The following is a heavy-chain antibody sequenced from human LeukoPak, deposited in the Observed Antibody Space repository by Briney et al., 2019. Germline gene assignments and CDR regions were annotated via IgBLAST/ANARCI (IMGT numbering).Heavy chain of an antibody. CDR1: GFTFSSYS. CDR2: ISSSSSTI. Sequence: GGSLRLSCAASGFTFSSYSMNWVRQAPGKGLEWVSYISSSSSTIYYADSVKGRFTISRDNAKNSLYLQMNSLRAEDTAVYYCARGGYGDYDNWFDPWGQGTLVTVSS. CDR3: ARGGYGDYDNWFDP. V-gene: IGHV3-48*04. D-gene: IGHD4-17*01. J-gene: IGHJ5*02.